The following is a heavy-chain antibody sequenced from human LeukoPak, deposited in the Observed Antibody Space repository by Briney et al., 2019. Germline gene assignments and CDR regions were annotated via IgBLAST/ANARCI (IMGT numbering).Heavy chain of an antibody. J-gene: IGHJ4*02. CDR3: AKDILAVAGSWYFDY. CDR2: IWYDGSNK. V-gene: IGHV3-33*06. D-gene: IGHD6-19*01. CDR1: GFTFSSYG. Sequence: GGALRLSCAASGFTFSSYGMHWVRQAPGKGLEWVAVIWYDGSNKYYADSVKGRFTISTDNSKNTLYLQMNILRAEDTAVYYCAKDILAVAGSWYFDYWGQGTLVTVSS.